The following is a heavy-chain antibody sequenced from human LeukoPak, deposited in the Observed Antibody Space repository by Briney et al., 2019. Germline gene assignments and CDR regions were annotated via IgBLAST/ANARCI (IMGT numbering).Heavy chain of an antibody. CDR2: INPSGGST. D-gene: IGHD3-22*01. CDR1: GYTFTSYY. Sequence: GASMKVSCKASGYTFTSYYMHWVRQAPGQGLEWMGIINPSGGSTSYAQKFQGRVTMTRDTSTSTVYMELSSLRSEDTAVYYCARPKRYYYDSSGYYHGDHFDYWGQGTLVTVSS. CDR3: ARPKRYYYDSSGYYHGDHFDY. V-gene: IGHV1-46*01. J-gene: IGHJ4*02.